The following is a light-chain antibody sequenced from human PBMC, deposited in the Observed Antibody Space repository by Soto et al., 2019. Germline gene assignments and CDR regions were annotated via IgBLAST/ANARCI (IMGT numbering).Light chain of an antibody. CDR2: EVN. CDR3: GSYTSTDTPLV. V-gene: IGLV2-14*01. Sequence: QSALAQPSSVSGSPGQSITISCTGTSTDVGGYNYVSWYQHHPGKGPKLIIYEVNNRPSGVSDRFSGSKSGNKASLTISNLEAEDESDYYCGSYTSTDTPLVFGTGTRAPS. CDR1: STDVGGYNY. J-gene: IGLJ1*01.